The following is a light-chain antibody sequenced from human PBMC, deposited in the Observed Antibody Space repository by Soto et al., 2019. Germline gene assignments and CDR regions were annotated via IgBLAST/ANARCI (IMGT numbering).Light chain of an antibody. V-gene: IGKV3-15*01. Sequence: ERVMTQSPATLSVSPGERATLSCRASQSVGTNLAWYQQRPGQAPRLLIYGASTRATGIPARFSGSGSGTEFTLTISSRQSEDFALYYCQQYNKWPLFTFGPGTRVDIK. CDR2: GAS. CDR3: QQYNKWPLFT. CDR1: QSVGTN. J-gene: IGKJ3*01.